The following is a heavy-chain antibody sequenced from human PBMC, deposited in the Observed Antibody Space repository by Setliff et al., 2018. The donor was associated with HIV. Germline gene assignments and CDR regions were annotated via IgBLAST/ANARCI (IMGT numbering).Heavy chain of an antibody. CDR1: GDSISSSYY. CDR3: ARPMYYYNDAFDI. CDR2: IYTSGST. Sequence: PSETLSLTCTVSGDSISSSYYWTWIRQPPGKGLEWIGYIYTSGSTYYNPSLKSRVTISVDTSKNQFSLKLSSVTAADTAVYYCARPMYYYNDAFDIWGQGTMVTVSS. J-gene: IGHJ3*02. V-gene: IGHV4-4*08. D-gene: IGHD3-10*01.